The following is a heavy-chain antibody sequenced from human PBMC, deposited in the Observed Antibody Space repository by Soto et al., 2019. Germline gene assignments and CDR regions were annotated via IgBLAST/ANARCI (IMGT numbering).Heavy chain of an antibody. V-gene: IGHV3-30-3*01. Sequence: QVQLVESGGGVVQPGRSLRLSCAASGFTFSSYAMHWVRQAPGKGLEWVAVISYDGSNKYYADSVKGRFTISRDNSKNTLYLQMNSLRAEDTAVYYCARGNRYCSGGSCYPFDYWGQGTLVTVSS. J-gene: IGHJ4*02. D-gene: IGHD2-15*01. CDR1: GFTFSSYA. CDR2: ISYDGSNK. CDR3: ARGNRYCSGGSCYPFDY.